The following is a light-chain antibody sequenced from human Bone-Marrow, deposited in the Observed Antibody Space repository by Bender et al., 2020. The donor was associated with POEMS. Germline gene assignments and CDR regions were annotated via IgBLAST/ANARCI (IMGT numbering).Light chain of an antibody. CDR1: SSNIGSKY. V-gene: IGLV1-47*01. CDR2: RNN. Sequence: QSVLTQPPSASGTPGQRVTMSCSGSSSNIGSKYVYWYQQFPGTAPKLLIHRNNERPSGVPDRFSGSKSGTSASLTISGLQAEDEADYHCSSYTSSSTLVIFGGGTKLTVL. J-gene: IGLJ2*01. CDR3: SSYTSSSTLVI.